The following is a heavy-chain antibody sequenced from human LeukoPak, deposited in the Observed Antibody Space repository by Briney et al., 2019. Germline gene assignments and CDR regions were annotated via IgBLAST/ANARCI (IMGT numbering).Heavy chain of an antibody. CDR2: IYYSGST. CDR3: ARRDIVVVEDAFDI. V-gene: IGHV4-59*01. Sequence: SETLSLTCTVSGGSISSYYWSWIRQPPGKGLEWIGYIYYSGSTNYNPSLKSRVTISVDTSKNQFSLKLSSVTAADTAVYYCARRDIVVVEDAFDIWGQGTMVTVSS. D-gene: IGHD2-15*01. J-gene: IGHJ3*02. CDR1: GGSISSYY.